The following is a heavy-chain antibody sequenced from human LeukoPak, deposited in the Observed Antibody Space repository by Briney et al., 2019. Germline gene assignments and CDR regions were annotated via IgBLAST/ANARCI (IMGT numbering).Heavy chain of an antibody. CDR1: GFTVSSNY. D-gene: IGHD3-10*01. Sequence: PGGSLRLSCAASGFTVSSNYMSWVRQAPGKGLEWVSVIYSGGGSTYYADSVKGRFTISRDNSKNTLYLQMNSLRAEDTAVYYCARGGILWLGEFSYYFDYWGRGTLVTVSS. J-gene: IGHJ4*02. V-gene: IGHV3-66*01. CDR3: ARGGILWLGEFSYYFDY. CDR2: IYSGGGST.